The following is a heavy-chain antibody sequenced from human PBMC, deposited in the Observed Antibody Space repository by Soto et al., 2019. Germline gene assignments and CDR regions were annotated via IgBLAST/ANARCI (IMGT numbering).Heavy chain of an antibody. CDR3: ARDPGATIYDYSNYVDY. CDR1: GYTFTSYY. Sequence: ASVKVSCKASGYTFTSYYMHWVRQAPGQGLEWMGIINPILGSANYAQKFQGRVTITADKSTSTAYMELSSLRSEDTAVYYCARDPGATIYDYSNYVDYWGQGTLVTVS. V-gene: IGHV1-46*01. CDR2: INPILGSA. D-gene: IGHD4-4*01. J-gene: IGHJ4*02.